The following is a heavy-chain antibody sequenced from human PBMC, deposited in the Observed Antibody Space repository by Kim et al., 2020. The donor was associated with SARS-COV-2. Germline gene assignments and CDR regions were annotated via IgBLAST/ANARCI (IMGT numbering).Heavy chain of an antibody. V-gene: IGHV4-34*01. J-gene: IGHJ5*02. CDR1: GGSFSGYY. CDR3: ARERGYCSGGSCYPLDP. CDR2: INHSGST. Sequence: SETLSLTCAVYGGSFSGYYWSWIRQPPGKGLEWIGEINHSGSTNYNPSLKSRVTISVDTSKNQFSLKLSSVTAADTAVYYCARERGYCSGGSCYPLDPWG. D-gene: IGHD2-15*01.